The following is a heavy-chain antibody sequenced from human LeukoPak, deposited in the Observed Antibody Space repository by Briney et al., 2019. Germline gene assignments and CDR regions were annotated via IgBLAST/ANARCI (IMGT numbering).Heavy chain of an antibody. CDR2: IYGGGST. Sequence: GGSLRLSCAASGFTVSSNYMSWVRQAPGKGLEWVSVIYGGGSTYYADSVKGRFTIPRDNSKNTLYLQMNSLRAEDTAVYYCARGGSSWYFDYWGQGTLVTVSS. D-gene: IGHD6-13*01. CDR3: ARGGSSWYFDY. V-gene: IGHV3-66*01. J-gene: IGHJ4*02. CDR1: GFTVSSNY.